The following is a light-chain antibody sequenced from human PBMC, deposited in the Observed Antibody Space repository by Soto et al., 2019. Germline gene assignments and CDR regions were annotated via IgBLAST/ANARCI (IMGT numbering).Light chain of an antibody. CDR3: QQYGSSPRT. Sequence: SVLTQSTGTLSLYPGERATLSCRASQSVTSSYLAWYQQKPGQAPRLLIYGASSRATGIPDRFSGSGSGTDFTLTISRLEPEDFAVYYCQQYGSSPRTFGQGTKVEIK. V-gene: IGKV3-20*01. J-gene: IGKJ1*01. CDR1: QSVTSSY. CDR2: GAS.